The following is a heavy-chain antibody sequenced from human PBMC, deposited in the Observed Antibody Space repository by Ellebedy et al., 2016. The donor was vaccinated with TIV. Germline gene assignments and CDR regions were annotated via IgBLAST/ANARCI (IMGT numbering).Heavy chain of an antibody. CDR1: GYSFTSYW. CDR2: IFPGDSDT. D-gene: IGHD6-19*01. CDR3: ARHLRVDSSAWGRGSPAPDFDY. J-gene: IGHJ4*02. V-gene: IGHV5-51*01. Sequence: PGGSLRLSCKGSGYSFTSYWIAWVRQMPGKGLEWMGIIFPGDSDTRYSPSFQGQVTISADRSTSTAYLQWSSLKASDTAMYYCARHLRVDSSAWGRGSPAPDFDYWGQGTLVTVSS.